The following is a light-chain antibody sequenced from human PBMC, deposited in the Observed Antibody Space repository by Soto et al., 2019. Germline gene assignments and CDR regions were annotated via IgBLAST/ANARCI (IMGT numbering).Light chain of an antibody. CDR1: QGISNY. J-gene: IGKJ3*01. CDR2: AAS. CDR3: QKYNS. Sequence: DIQMTQSPSSLSASVGDRVTITCRASQGISNYLAWYQQKPGKVPKLLIYAASTLQSGFPSRFSGSRSGTDFTRTISSLQPEDVATYYCQKYNSFGPGTKVDIK. V-gene: IGKV1-27*01.